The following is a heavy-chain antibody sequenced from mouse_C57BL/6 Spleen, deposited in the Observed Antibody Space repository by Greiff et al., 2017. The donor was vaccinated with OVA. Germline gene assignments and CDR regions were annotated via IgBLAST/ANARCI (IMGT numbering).Heavy chain of an antibody. D-gene: IGHD3-2*02. J-gene: IGHJ3*01. CDR2: IYPGDGDT. CDR1: GYAFSSSW. V-gene: IGHV1-82*01. CDR3: ARGGAQAFAY. Sequence: VQLQQSGPELVKPGASVKISCKASGYAFSSSWMNWVKQRPGKGLEWIGRIYPGDGDTNYNGKFKGKATLTADKSSSTAYMQLSSLTSEDSAVYCCARGGAQAFAYWGQGTLVTVSA.